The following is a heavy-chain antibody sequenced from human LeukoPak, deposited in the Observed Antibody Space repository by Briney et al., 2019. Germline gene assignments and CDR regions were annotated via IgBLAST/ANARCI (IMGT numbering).Heavy chain of an antibody. V-gene: IGHV3-9*01. CDR3: AKGYNKDYDY. CDR1: GFTFDDYA. D-gene: IGHD1-1*01. CDR2: ISWNSGSI. J-gene: IGHJ4*02. Sequence: PGRSLRLSCAASGFTFDDYAMHWVRQAPGKGLEWVSGISWNSGSIGYADSVKGRFTISRDNAKNSLYLQMNSLRAEDTALYYCAKGYNKDYDYWGQGTLVTVSS.